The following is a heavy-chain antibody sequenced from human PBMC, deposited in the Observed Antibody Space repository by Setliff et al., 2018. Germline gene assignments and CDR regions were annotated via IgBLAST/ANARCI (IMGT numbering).Heavy chain of an antibody. CDR3: ARRGTTAFDF. J-gene: IGHJ4*02. CDR2: IWYDGSNK. CDR1: GFTFSTYG. D-gene: IGHD4-4*01. V-gene: IGHV3-33*01. Sequence: PGGSLRLSCAASGFTFSTYGMHWVRQAPGKGLEWVAFIWYDGSNKYYVDSVKGRFTVSRDNSKDTLYLQMNSLRAEDTAVYYCARRGTTAFDFWGLGTLVTVSS.